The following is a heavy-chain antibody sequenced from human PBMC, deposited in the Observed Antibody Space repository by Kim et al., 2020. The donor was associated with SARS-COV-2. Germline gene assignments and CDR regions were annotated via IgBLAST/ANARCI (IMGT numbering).Heavy chain of an antibody. D-gene: IGHD6-25*01. V-gene: IGHV3-53*01. J-gene: IGHJ6*02. CDR3: ARAAIPYYYYGMDV. Sequence: DSVKSRFTISRNTTENKLYLQMNSLRAEDTAVYYCARAAIPYYYYGMDVWGQGTTVTVSS.